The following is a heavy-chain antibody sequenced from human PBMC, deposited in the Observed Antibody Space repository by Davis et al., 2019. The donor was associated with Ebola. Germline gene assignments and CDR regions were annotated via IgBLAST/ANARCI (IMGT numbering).Heavy chain of an antibody. V-gene: IGHV4-59*01. Sequence: SETLSLTCTVSGCSISTYYWRWIRQPPGKGLEWIGYIYSSGNTNSNPSLKSRVTISVDTSKNQFSLKLSSVTAADTAVYFCAGAGYSSGWNFASWGQGTLVTVSS. CDR3: AGAGYSSGWNFAS. CDR1: GCSISTYY. CDR2: IYSSGNT. J-gene: IGHJ4*02. D-gene: IGHD6-19*01.